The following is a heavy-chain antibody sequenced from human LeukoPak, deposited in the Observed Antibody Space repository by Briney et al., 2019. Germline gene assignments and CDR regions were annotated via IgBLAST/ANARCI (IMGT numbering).Heavy chain of an antibody. D-gene: IGHD6-13*01. V-gene: IGHV4-59*11. CDR1: GGSISSHY. Sequence: SETLSLTCTGPGGSISSHYWSWIREPPGKGLEWIGYIYYSGSTNYNPSLKSRVTISVDTSKNQFSLKLSSVTAADTAVYYCARESGSSSWYTLWGQGTLVTVSS. J-gene: IGHJ4*02. CDR3: ARESGSSSWYTL. CDR2: IYYSGST.